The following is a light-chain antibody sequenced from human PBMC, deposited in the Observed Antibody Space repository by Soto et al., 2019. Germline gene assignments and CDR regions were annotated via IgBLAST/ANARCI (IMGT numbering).Light chain of an antibody. CDR1: QTIGSW. CDR3: QEYKSYSPYT. V-gene: IGKV1-5*03. CDR2: RAS. J-gene: IGKJ2*01. Sequence: DIQLTQFPSTLSASIGDRVTITCRATQTIGSWLAWYQQKSGKAPKLLIYRASSLETGVPSRFSGSGSGTEFTLTISSLQPDDFASYYCQEYKSYSPYTFGQGTRLEIK.